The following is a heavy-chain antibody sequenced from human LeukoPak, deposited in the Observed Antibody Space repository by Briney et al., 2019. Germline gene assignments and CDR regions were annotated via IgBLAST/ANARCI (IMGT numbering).Heavy chain of an antibody. J-gene: IGHJ4*02. CDR3: AITIAARPTDY. CDR1: GITVSSNY. D-gene: IGHD6-6*01. Sequence: GGSLRLSCAASGITVSSNYMSWVRQAPGKGLEWVSVIYSGGSTYYADPVKGRFTISRDNSKNTLYLQMNSLRAEDTAVYYCAITIAARPTDYWGQGTLVTVSS. CDR2: IYSGGST. V-gene: IGHV3-53*01.